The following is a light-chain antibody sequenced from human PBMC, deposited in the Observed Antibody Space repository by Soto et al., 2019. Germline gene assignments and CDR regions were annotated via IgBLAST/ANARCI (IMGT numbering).Light chain of an antibody. CDR2: DAS. CDR1: QSVSTR. J-gene: IGKJ5*01. V-gene: IGKV1-5*02. CDR3: QQYNNWPS. Sequence: DIQMTQSPSSLSASVGDRVTIICRASQSVSTRLAWYQQKPGKAPKVLIYDASSWAGGVPSRFSGSGSGTEFTLTIRSLQSEDFAVYFCQQYNNWPSFGQGTRLEIK.